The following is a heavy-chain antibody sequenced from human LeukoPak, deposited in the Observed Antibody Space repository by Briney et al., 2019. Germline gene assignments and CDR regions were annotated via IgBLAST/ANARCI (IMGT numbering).Heavy chain of an antibody. CDR3: ARAVTGQVDGGSWSGYSEWFDP. Sequence: GGSLRLSCAASGFTFGDYYMTWIRQAPGKGLGWVSYISSSGYAIYYADSVKGRFTISRDNAKRSVYMEMNSLRADDTAVYYCARAVTGQVDGGSWSGYSEWFDPWGQGTLVTVSS. V-gene: IGHV3-11*04. J-gene: IGHJ5*02. CDR1: GFTFGDYY. D-gene: IGHD3-3*01. CDR2: ISSSGYAI.